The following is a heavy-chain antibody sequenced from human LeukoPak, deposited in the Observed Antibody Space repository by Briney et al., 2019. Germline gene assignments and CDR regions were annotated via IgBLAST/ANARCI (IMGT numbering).Heavy chain of an antibody. CDR2: IIPIFGTA. Sequence: ASVKVSCKASGGTFSSYAISWVRQAPGQGLEWMGGIIPIFGTANYAQKFQGRVTITRDTSASTAYMELSSLRSEDMAVYYCARDRGVGYYYYMDVWGKGTTVTVSS. D-gene: IGHD1-26*01. CDR1: GGTFSSYA. V-gene: IGHV1-69*05. CDR3: ARDRGVGYYYYMDV. J-gene: IGHJ6*03.